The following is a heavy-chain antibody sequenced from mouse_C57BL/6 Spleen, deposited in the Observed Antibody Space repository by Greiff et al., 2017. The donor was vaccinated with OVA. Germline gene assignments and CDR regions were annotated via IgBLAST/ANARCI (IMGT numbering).Heavy chain of an antibody. V-gene: IGHV1-54*01. Sequence: QVQLQQSGAELVRPGTSVKVSCKASGYAFTNYLIEWVKQRPGQGLEWIGVINPGSGGTNYNEKFKGKATLTADKSSSTAYMQLSSLTSEDSAVYFCARGRIYYGYDGPRFDYWGQGTTLTVSS. D-gene: IGHD2-2*01. J-gene: IGHJ2*01. CDR1: GYAFTNYL. CDR3: ARGRIYYGYDGPRFDY. CDR2: INPGSGGT.